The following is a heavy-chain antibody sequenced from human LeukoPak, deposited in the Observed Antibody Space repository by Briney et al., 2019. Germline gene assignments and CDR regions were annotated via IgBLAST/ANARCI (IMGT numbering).Heavy chain of an antibody. D-gene: IGHD3-3*01. CDR2: IKQDGSEK. J-gene: IGHJ4*02. CDR3: ARERAYDFWSGYQLDY. V-gene: IGHV3-7*01. Sequence: GGSLRLSCAASGFTFSSYWMSWVRQAPGKGLEWVANIKQDGSEKYYVDSVKGRFTISRDNAKNSLYLQMNSLRAEDTAVYYCARERAYDFWSGYQLDYWGQGTLVTVSS. CDR1: GFTFSSYW.